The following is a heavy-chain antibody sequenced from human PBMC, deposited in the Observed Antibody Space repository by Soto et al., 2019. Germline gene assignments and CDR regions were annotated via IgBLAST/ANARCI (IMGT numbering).Heavy chain of an antibody. D-gene: IGHD5-18*01. CDR2: IIPIFGTA. J-gene: IGHJ6*02. CDR3: ASGDVDTAMVTALYYYYYGMDV. V-gene: IGHV1-69*13. CDR1: GYTLTELS. Sequence: SVKVSCKVSGYTLTELSMHWVRQAPGQGLEWMGGIIPIFGTANYAQKFQGRVTITADESTSTAYMELSSLRSEDTAVYYCASGDVDTAMVTALYYYYYGMDVWGQGTTVTVSS.